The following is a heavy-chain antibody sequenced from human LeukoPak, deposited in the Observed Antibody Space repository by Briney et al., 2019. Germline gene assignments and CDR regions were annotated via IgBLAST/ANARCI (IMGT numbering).Heavy chain of an antibody. CDR1: GFTFSGYS. V-gene: IGHV4-34*01. D-gene: IGHD3-22*01. CDR3: ARVGSTSGYYVD. J-gene: IGHJ4*02. CDR2: SYHSGST. Sequence: PGGPLRLSCTASGFTFSGYSMNWIRQPPGKGLEWIGESYHSGSTNYNPSLKSRITISIDESKNQFSLKLSSVTAADTAVYHCARVGSTSGYYVDWGQGTLVTVSS.